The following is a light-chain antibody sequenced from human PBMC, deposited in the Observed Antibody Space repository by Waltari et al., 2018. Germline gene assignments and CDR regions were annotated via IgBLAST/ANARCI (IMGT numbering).Light chain of an antibody. V-gene: IGKV3-11*01. CDR1: HRFREY. CDR3: QQRSSWPLT. J-gene: IGKJ4*01. CDR2: EAP. Sequence: EIVLTQSPATLSLSTGERATLSCRVSHRFREYLAWYQQRHGQAPRLLIYEAPNRSTGVPARFSGTGYETDCALATNHSEPEDLAVYCCQQRSSWPLTFGGGSKVEIK.